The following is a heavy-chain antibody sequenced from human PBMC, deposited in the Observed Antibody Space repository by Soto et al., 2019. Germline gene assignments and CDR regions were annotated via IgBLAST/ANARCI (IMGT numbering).Heavy chain of an antibody. CDR2: LSGSGVST. CDR3: SKGVGSKDYYDTSGYYLYDYYAMDV. V-gene: IGHV3-23*01. CDR1: GFTFSSYA. D-gene: IGHD3-22*01. J-gene: IGHJ6*02. Sequence: EVQLLESGGGLVQPGGSLRLSCAASGFTFSSYAMTWVRQAPGKWLEWVSALSGSGVSTYYADSVKGRFTISRDNSKNTLYLQMNSLRAEDTAVYYCSKGVGSKDYYDTSGYYLYDYYAMDVWGQGNTVTVSS.